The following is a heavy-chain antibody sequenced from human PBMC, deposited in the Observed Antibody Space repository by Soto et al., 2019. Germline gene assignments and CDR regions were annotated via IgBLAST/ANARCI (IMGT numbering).Heavy chain of an antibody. J-gene: IGHJ6*02. Sequence: SVEVYLKGSGYTFTGYYMHWVREAPGQGLEWMGWINPNSGGTNYAQKFQGRVTMTRDTSISTAYMELSRLRSDDTAVYYCARDQAESLGDYYYYYGMDVWGQGTTVTVSS. V-gene: IGHV1-2*02. D-gene: IGHD1-26*01. CDR2: INPNSGGT. CDR1: GYTFTGYY. CDR3: ARDQAESLGDYYYYYGMDV.